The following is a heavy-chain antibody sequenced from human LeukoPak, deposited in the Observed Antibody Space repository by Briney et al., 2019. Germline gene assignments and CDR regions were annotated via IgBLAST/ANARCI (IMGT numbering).Heavy chain of an antibody. J-gene: IGHJ2*01. CDR1: GGTFSSYA. Sequence: ASVNVSCKASGGTFSSYAISWVRQAPGQGLEWMGGIIPIFGTANYAQKFQGRVTITADESTSTAYMELSSLRSEDTAVYYCARVNGVYWYFDLWGRGTLVTVSS. CDR2: IIPIFGTA. CDR3: ARVNGVYWYFDL. V-gene: IGHV1-69*01. D-gene: IGHD3-10*01.